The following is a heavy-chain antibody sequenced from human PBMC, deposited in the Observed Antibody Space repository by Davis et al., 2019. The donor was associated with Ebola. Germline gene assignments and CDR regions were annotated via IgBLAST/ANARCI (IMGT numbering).Heavy chain of an antibody. V-gene: IGHV3-30*03. CDR3: ARKYGDYYYYGMDV. CDR1: GFTFSSYG. D-gene: IGHD4/OR15-4a*01. J-gene: IGHJ6*02. CDR2: ISYDGSNK. Sequence: GESLKISCAASGFTFSSYGMHWVRQAPGKGLEWVAVISYDGSNKYYADSVKGRFTISRDNSKNTLYLQMNSLRAEDTAVYYCARKYGDYYYYGMDVWGQGTTVTVSS.